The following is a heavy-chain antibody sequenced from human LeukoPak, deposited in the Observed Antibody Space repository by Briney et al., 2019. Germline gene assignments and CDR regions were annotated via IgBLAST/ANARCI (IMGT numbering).Heavy chain of an antibody. CDR2: ISDSGST. CDR1: GGSIGTDY. D-gene: IGHD1-1*01. Sequence: SETLSLTCTVSGGSIGTDYWSWIRQPPGQGLEWIAYISDSGSTNYNSSLKSRVTISVDTSENLFSLKLTSVTAADTAVYFCARRSGRYFDLWGRGTLVTVSS. CDR3: ARRSGRYFDL. V-gene: IGHV4-59*08. J-gene: IGHJ2*01.